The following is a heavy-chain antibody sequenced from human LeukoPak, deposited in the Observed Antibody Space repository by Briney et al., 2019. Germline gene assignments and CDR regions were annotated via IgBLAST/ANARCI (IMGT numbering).Heavy chain of an antibody. Sequence: SVKVSCKASGGTFSSYAISWVRQAPGQGLEWMGGIIPIFGTANYAQKFQGRVTITADESTSTAYMELSGLRSEDTAVYYCARGAPRITIFGVVTYFDYWGQGTLVTVSS. J-gene: IGHJ4*02. CDR1: GGTFSSYA. CDR3: ARGAPRITIFGVVTYFDY. D-gene: IGHD3-3*01. CDR2: IIPIFGTA. V-gene: IGHV1-69*13.